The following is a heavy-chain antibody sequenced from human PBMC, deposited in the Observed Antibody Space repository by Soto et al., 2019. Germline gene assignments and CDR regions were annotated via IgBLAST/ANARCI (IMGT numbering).Heavy chain of an antibody. V-gene: IGHV4-59*01. CDR1: AGSLSRYY. Sequence: SETLSLTCSVSAGSLSRYYWGWVRQSPGEGLQWIAHISYTVDASYNPSLKSRVTISLDTSKNQIALRLMSVTAADTAVYYCVGSLMSRAMESFDYWGQGTLVTVS. J-gene: IGHJ4*02. CDR2: ISYTVDA. D-gene: IGHD5-18*01. CDR3: VGSLMSRAMESFDY.